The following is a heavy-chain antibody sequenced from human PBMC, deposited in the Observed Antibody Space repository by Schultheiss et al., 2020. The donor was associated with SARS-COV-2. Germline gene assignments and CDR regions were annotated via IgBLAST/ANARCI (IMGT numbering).Heavy chain of an antibody. CDR3: AGHLVVAVPSLIDLLRYYSMVA. D-gene: IGHD6-19*01. Sequence: GESLKISCAASGFTFSSYAMSWVRQAPGKGLEWGSAISGSGGSTYYADSVKGRFTISRDNSKNTLYLQMNSLRAEDTAVYYCAGHLVVAVPSLIDLLRYYSMVAWGQGTTVNVS. J-gene: IGHJ6*02. CDR1: GFTFSSYA. V-gene: IGHV3-23*01. CDR2: ISGSGGST.